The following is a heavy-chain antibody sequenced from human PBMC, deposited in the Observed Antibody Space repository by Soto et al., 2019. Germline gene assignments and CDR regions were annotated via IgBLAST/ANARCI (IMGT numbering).Heavy chain of an antibody. CDR1: GGTFSSYS. J-gene: IGHJ5*01. CDR3: ASDGGRQCGGMAS. CDR2: IIPICGTA. Sequence: QVQLVQSGAEVKQPGSSVKVSCKASGGTFSSYSINWVRQAPGQGLEWMGVIIPICGTANYAQKFQGRVTITADESTRAAYMELSSLGSEDPAVYDCASDGGRQCGGMASGGHGTLVTVSS. V-gene: IGHV1-69*01. D-gene: IGHD1-26*01.